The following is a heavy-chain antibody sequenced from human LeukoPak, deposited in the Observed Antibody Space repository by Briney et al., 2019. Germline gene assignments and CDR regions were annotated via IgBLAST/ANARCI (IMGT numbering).Heavy chain of an antibody. V-gene: IGHV3-11*01. D-gene: IGHD6-13*01. Sequence: GGSLRLSCAASGFTFSDYYMSWIRQAPGKGLEWVSYISSSGSTIYYADSVKGRFTISRDNAKNSLYLQMNSLRAEDTAVYYCAKALRIGSSWYYFDYWGQGTLVTVSS. CDR3: AKALRIGSSWYYFDY. CDR1: GFTFSDYY. CDR2: ISSSGSTI. J-gene: IGHJ4*02.